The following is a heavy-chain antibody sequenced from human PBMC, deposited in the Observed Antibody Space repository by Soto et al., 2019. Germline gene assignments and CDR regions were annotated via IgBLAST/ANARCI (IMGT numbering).Heavy chain of an antibody. Sequence: GASVKVSSKASRGTFSSYAISWVRQAPGQGLEWMGGIIPIFGTANYAQKFQGRVTITADESTSTAYMELSSLRSEDTAVYYCARGISRSYDFWSGPSIADAFDIWGQGTMVTVSS. V-gene: IGHV1-69*13. D-gene: IGHD3-3*01. CDR1: RGTFSSYA. CDR3: ARGISRSYDFWSGPSIADAFDI. CDR2: IIPIFGTA. J-gene: IGHJ3*02.